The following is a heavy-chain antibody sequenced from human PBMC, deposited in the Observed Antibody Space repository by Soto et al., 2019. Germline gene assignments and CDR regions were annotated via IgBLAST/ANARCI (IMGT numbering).Heavy chain of an antibody. Sequence: KASETLSLTCTVSGGSISSYYWSWIRQPPGKGLEWIGYIYYSGSTDYNPSLKSRVTISVDTSKNQFSLKLSSVTAADTAVYYCASSVRDKYDDFWSGYFLYYMDVWGKGTTVTVS. CDR2: IYYSGST. D-gene: IGHD3-3*01. CDR1: GGSISSYY. V-gene: IGHV4-59*01. J-gene: IGHJ6*03. CDR3: ASSVRDKYDDFWSGYFLYYMDV.